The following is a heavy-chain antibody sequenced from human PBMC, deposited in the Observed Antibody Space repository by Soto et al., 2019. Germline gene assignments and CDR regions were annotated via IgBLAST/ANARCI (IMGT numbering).Heavy chain of an antibody. CDR1: GGSFSGYY. Sequence: PSETLSLTCALYGGSFSGYYLSWLRQPPGKGLEWSGEMNHSGSTNYNPSLKSRVTISVDTSKNQFSLKLSSVTAADTAVYYCARGGRVRFVEWFPNPKFDYWGQGTLVTVSS. CDR3: ARGGRVRFVEWFPNPKFDY. J-gene: IGHJ4*02. D-gene: IGHD3-3*01. CDR2: MNHSGST. V-gene: IGHV4-34*01.